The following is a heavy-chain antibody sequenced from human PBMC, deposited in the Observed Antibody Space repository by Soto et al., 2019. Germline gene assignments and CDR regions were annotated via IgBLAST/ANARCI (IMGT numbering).Heavy chain of an antibody. V-gene: IGHV4-39*01. CDR2: IYYSGST. CDR3: ARLHSYDSSGYYECCWFDP. Sequence: SETLSLTCTVSGGSISSSSYYWGWIRQPPGKGLEWIGSIYYSGSTYYNPSLKSRVTISVDTSKNQFSLKLSSVTAADTAVYYCARLHSYDSSGYYECCWFDPWGQGTLVTVSS. CDR1: GGSISSSSYY. D-gene: IGHD3-22*01. J-gene: IGHJ5*02.